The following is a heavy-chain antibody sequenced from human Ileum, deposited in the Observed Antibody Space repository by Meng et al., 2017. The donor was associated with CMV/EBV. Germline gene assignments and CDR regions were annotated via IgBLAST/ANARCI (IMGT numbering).Heavy chain of an antibody. J-gene: IGHJ4*02. V-gene: IGHV1-2*02. Sequence: GYTCTGTYLHWVRLAPGQGLEWMGWINPDSGGTNYAQKFQGRVTMTRDTSSRTAYMELNWLRSDDTAMYYCAKFPYYYDSSGYYSDSWGQGTLVTVSS. CDR2: INPDSGGT. D-gene: IGHD3-22*01. CDR3: AKFPYYYDSSGYYSDS. CDR1: GYTCTGTY.